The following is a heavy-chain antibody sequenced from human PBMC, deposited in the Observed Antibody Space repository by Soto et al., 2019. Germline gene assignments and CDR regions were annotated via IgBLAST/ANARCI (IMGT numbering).Heavy chain of an antibody. CDR3: ARSRLGMARWFDP. V-gene: IGHV4-34*01. Sequence: QVQLQQWGAGLLKPSETLSLTCAVYGGSFSGYYWSWIRQPPGKGLEWIGEINHSGSTNYNPSLKSRVTISVDTSKNQFSLKPSSVTAADTAVYYCARSRLGMARWFDPWGQGTLVTVSS. J-gene: IGHJ5*02. CDR1: GGSFSGYY. D-gene: IGHD7-27*01. CDR2: INHSGST.